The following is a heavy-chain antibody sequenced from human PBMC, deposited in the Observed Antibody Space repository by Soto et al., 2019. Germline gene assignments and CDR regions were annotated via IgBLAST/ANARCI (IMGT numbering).Heavy chain of an antibody. CDR2: ISSSGSTI. Sequence: QVQLVESGGGLVKPGVSLRLSCAASGFTFSDYYMTWILQAPVKGLEWVSYISSSGSTIYYADSVKGRFTISRDNAKNSLYLQMNSLRDEDTAVYYCARVRYDDSGSSINWFDHWGQGTLVTVSS. D-gene: IGHD3-10*01. CDR3: ARVRYDDSGSSINWFDH. J-gene: IGHJ5*02. V-gene: IGHV3-11*01. CDR1: GFTFSDYY.